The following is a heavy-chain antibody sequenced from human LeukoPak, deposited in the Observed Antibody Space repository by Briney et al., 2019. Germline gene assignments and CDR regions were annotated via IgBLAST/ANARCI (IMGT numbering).Heavy chain of an antibody. Sequence: ASVKVSCKASGYTFTGYYMHWVRQAPGQGLEWMGWINPNSGGTNYAQKFQASVTMTRDTSITTAYMELSRLRSDDTAVYYCARDRFTMVRGVISDYWGQGTLVTVSS. CDR2: INPNSGGT. D-gene: IGHD3-10*01. V-gene: IGHV1-2*02. CDR3: ARDRFTMVRGVISDY. CDR1: GYTFTGYY. J-gene: IGHJ4*02.